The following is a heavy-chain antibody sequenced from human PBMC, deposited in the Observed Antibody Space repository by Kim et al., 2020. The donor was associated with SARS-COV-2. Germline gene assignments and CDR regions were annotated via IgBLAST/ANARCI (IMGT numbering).Heavy chain of an antibody. CDR3: ARSGVTGGDVDY. J-gene: IGHJ4*02. CDR1: GGSISSGGYY. Sequence: SETLSLTCTVSGGSISSGGYYWSWIRQHPGKGLEWIGYIYYSGSTYYNPSLKSRVTISVDTSKNQFSLKLSSVTAADTAVYYCARSGVTGGDVDYWGQGTLVTVSS. D-gene: IGHD1-26*01. V-gene: IGHV4-31*03. CDR2: IYYSGST.